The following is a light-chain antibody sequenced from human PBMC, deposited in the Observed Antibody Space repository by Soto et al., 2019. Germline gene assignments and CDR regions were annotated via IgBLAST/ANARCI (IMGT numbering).Light chain of an antibody. J-gene: IGLJ2*01. V-gene: IGLV2-8*01. Sequence: QSALTQPPSASGSPGQSVAISCTGTSSDIGGYNFVSWYQHHPGKAPKVLIYEVSKRASGVSDRFSGSKSGNTASLTVTGLQAEDEADYYCSSYARSNNVLFGGGTKLTVL. CDR3: SSYARSNNVL. CDR2: EVS. CDR1: SSDIGGYNF.